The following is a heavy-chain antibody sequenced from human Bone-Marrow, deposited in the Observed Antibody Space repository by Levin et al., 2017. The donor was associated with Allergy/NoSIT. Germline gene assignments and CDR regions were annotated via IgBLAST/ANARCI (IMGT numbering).Heavy chain of an antibody. CDR1: GFTFSSYW. D-gene: IGHD2-2*01. CDR2: INNEGGSA. Sequence: GESLKISCAASGFTFSSYWMHWVRQAPGKGLVWVSRINNEGGSATYADSVKGRFTISRDNAQNTLYLQMNSLRAEDTAVYYCVRDGVPAAFHYWGQGTLVTVSS. CDR3: VRDGVPAAFHY. J-gene: IGHJ4*02. V-gene: IGHV3-74*01.